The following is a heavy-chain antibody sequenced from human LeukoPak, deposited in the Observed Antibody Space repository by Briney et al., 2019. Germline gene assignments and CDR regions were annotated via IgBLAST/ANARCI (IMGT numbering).Heavy chain of an antibody. CDR2: ISSSSSTT. D-gene: IGHD1-1*01. J-gene: IGHJ4*02. CDR3: ARDQRGTTGTFLSDFDY. CDR1: GFTFSSYS. V-gene: IGHV3-48*01. Sequence: GGSLRLSCAASGFTFSSYSMNWVRQAPGKGLEWVSYISSSSSTTHYTDSVKGRFTISRDNANNSLYLQMNSLRAEDTAVYHCARDQRGTTGTFLSDFDYWGLGTLVTVSS.